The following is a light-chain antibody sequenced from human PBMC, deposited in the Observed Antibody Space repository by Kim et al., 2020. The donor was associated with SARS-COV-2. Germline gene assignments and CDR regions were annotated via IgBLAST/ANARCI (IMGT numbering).Light chain of an antibody. V-gene: IGLV3-9*01. CDR3: QLWDSRTEV. Sequence: VSVALGQTARITCGGNNVGSKYVHWYQQKPGQAPVLVIYRDTNRPSGIPERFSGSSSGNTATLTISRAQAGDEADYYCQLWDSRTEVFGAGTQLTVL. CDR1: NVGSKY. J-gene: IGLJ3*02. CDR2: RDT.